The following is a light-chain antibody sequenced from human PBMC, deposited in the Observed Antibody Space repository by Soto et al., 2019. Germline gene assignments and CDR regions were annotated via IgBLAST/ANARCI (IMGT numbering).Light chain of an antibody. J-gene: IGKJ2*01. Sequence: DIVMTQSPLSLPVTPGEPASISCRSSQGLLHSNGYNYLDWYLQKPGQSPQLLISLGSSRASGVPDRFSGSGSGKDFTLKITRVEAEDVGVYYCMQALQTPYTFGQGTKLEIK. CDR1: QGLLHSNGYNY. CDR3: MQALQTPYT. CDR2: LGS. V-gene: IGKV2-28*01.